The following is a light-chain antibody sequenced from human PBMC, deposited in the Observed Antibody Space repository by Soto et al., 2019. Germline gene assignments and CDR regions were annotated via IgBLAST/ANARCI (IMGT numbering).Light chain of an antibody. CDR3: ASYAGSRTYV. Sequence: QSVVTQPASVSGSPGQSVTISCSGSDIGNYNLVSWYQHLPGRAPKLLIFVVTMRPSGISDRFSGSKSASTASLTISGLQAEDEGDYYCASYAGSRTYVFGSGTKLTVL. CDR2: VVT. CDR1: SDIGNYNL. J-gene: IGLJ1*01. V-gene: IGLV2-23*02.